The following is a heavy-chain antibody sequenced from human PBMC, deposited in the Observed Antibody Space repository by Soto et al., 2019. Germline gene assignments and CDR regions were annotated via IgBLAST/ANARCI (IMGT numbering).Heavy chain of an antibody. V-gene: IGHV4-39*01. CDR2: IHDSGTT. Sequence: SETLSLTCTVSGGSISSSNYYWGWIRQPPGKGLQWIASIHDSGTTYYNPSLKSRVTISVHTSNNQFSLKLSSVTATDQPVYFCAGHPCPSGSSGPFDSGGQEIRVTVS. CDR3: AGHPCPSGSSGPFDS. CDR1: GGSISSSNYY. J-gene: IGHJ4*02. D-gene: IGHD6-25*01.